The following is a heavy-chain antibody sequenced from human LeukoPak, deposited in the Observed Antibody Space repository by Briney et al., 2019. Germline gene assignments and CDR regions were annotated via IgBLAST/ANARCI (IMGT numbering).Heavy chain of an antibody. Sequence: GGSLRLSCAASGFTFSSYWMHWVRHAPGKGLVWVSRVNSDGSSTNYADSVKGRFTISRDNTKNTLYLQMNSLRAEDTAVYYCVRDRVPDANDAFDIWGQGTLVTVSS. CDR1: GFTFSSYW. J-gene: IGHJ3*02. CDR3: VRDRVPDANDAFDI. D-gene: IGHD2-8*01. CDR2: VNSDGSST. V-gene: IGHV3-74*01.